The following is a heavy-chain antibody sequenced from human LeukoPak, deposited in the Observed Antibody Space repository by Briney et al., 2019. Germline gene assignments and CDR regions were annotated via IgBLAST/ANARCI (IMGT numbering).Heavy chain of an antibody. V-gene: IGHV4-38-2*02. CDR1: GYSISTGYY. CDR2: IYHSGST. J-gene: IGHJ5*02. Sequence: SETLSLTCTVSGYSISTGYYWGWIRQPPGKGLEWIGSIYHSGSTYYNQSLKSRLTISVDTSKNQFSLKLTSVTAADTAVYYCARDMYFHMPWGQGTLVTVSS. CDR3: ARDMYFHMP. D-gene: IGHD2-8*01.